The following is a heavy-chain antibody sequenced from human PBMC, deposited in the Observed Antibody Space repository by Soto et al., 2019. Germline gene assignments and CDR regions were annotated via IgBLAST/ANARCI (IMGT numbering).Heavy chain of an antibody. CDR2: INPNSGNI. CDR1: GDTFTTYD. D-gene: IGHD3-10*01. V-gene: IGHV1-8*01. CDR3: ARGRASGSYYLLDY. Sequence: AASVKVSCKASGDTFTTYDINWVRQATGHGLEWMGWINPNSGNIGYAQRFQGRVTMTRDTAIRTAYMEVSSLRSDDTAVYHCARGRASGSYYLLDYWGQGTLVTVSS. J-gene: IGHJ4*02.